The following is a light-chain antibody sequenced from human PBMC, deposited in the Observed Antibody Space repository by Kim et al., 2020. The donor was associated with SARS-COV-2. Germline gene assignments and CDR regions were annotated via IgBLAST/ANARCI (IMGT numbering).Light chain of an antibody. Sequence: GARVTITCRASQSISSYLNWYQQKPGKAPKLLIYAASSLQSGVPSRFSGSGSGTDFTLTISSLQPEDFATYYCQQSYSTPYTFGQGTKL. J-gene: IGKJ2*01. CDR3: QQSYSTPYT. CDR2: AAS. V-gene: IGKV1-39*01. CDR1: QSISSY.